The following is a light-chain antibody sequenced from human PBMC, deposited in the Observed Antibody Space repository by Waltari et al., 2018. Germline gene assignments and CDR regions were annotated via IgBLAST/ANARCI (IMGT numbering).Light chain of an antibody. CDR3: QKYVNLPAT. J-gene: IGKJ1*01. V-gene: IGKV3-20*01. CDR1: QSVGRY. CDR2: DAS. Sequence: EIVLTQSPGTLSLSPGERATLSCRASQSVGRYLAWYQQKPGLAPRLLIYDASTRATGIPDRFSGSGSGTDFSLTISRLESEDFAVYYCQKYVNLPATFGQGTKVEIK.